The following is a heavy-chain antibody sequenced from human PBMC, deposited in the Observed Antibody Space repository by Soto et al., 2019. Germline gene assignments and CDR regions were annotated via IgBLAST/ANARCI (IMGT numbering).Heavy chain of an antibody. V-gene: IGHV3-23*01. CDR1: GFTYSTYA. J-gene: IGHJ4*02. CDR3: AKAWSSTKGQTEGHLDY. D-gene: IGHD2-2*01. CDR2: ISGSDGGT. Sequence: EVQLLESGGGLIQPGGSLRLSCEASGFTYSTYAMSWVRQAPGKGLEWVSSISGSDGGTTYADAVKGRFTISRDNSENTLYLQMSFPGAEDAAAYYWAKAWSSTKGQTEGHLDYWGEGRLVTVSS.